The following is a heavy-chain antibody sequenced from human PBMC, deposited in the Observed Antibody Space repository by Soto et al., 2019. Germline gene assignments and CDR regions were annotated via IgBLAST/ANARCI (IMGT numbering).Heavy chain of an antibody. CDR2: IYYTGIT. CDR1: GGSISSGTYF. CDR3: ARVLLTPSTPLDR. D-gene: IGHD2-15*01. J-gene: IGHJ5*02. V-gene: IGHV4-31*03. Sequence: QVQLQESGPGLVKPSQTLSLTCNVSGGSISSGTYFWSWVRQRPGEGLEWIGNIYYTGITYYNLSLKSRVAISVDTSKNHFSLTLTSLTAADTAIYYCARVLLTPSTPLDRWGQGTLVTVSS.